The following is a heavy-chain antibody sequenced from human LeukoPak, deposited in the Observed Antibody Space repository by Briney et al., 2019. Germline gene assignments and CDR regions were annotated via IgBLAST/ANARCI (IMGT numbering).Heavy chain of an antibody. V-gene: IGHV3-21*01. D-gene: IGHD4-23*01. CDR2: ISSSSSYI. Sequence: PGGSLRLSCAASGFTFSSYSMNWVRQAPGKGLEWVSSISSSSSYIYYADSVKGRFTISRDNSKNTLYLQMNSLRAEDTAVYYCAKAGGGNSGGSLYFDYWGQGTLVTVSS. CDR1: GFTFSSYS. CDR3: AKAGGGNSGGSLYFDY. J-gene: IGHJ4*02.